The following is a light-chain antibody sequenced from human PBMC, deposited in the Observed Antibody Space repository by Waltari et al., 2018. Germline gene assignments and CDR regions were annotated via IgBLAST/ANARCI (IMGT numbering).Light chain of an antibody. CDR1: QSVSSY. Sequence: EIVLTQSPATLSLSPGERATLSCRASQSVSSYLAWYQQMPGQAPRLLIHNASNRATGIPARFSGSGSGTDFTLTISSLEPEDFAVYYCQQRSNWPRTFGQGTKVEIK. CDR3: QQRSNWPRT. CDR2: NAS. J-gene: IGKJ1*01. V-gene: IGKV3-11*01.